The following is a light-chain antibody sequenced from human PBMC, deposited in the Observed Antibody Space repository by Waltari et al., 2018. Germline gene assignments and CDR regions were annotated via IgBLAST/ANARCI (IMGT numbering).Light chain of an antibody. CDR2: RVS. V-gene: IGKV2-29*02. CDR1: QSLLHSNGNTY. J-gene: IGKJ1*01. Sequence: DIVMTQTPLSLPVTPGEPASISCRSSQSLLHSNGNTYLYWYLQKPGQPPRLLIYRVSNRFSGVPDRFSGSGSGTDFTLKISLVEAEDVGVYYCMQALQTPWTFGQGTKVEIK. CDR3: MQALQTPWT.